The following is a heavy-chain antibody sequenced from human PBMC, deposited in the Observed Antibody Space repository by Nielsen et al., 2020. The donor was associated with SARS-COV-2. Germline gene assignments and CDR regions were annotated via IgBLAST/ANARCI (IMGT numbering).Heavy chain of an antibody. J-gene: IGHJ5*02. Sequence: WGSLRLSCAASGFNVRGCWMSWVRQAPGTGLEWVANIRQDGSENYYVDSLKGRISISRDNAKNSMYPQMNSLRDEDTAVYYYAKELSTSYCSDATCLNSFDPWGQGTLVTVSS. CDR2: IRQDGSEN. CDR3: AKELSTSYCSDATCLNSFDP. CDR1: GFNVRGCW. D-gene: IGHD2-2*01. V-gene: IGHV3-7*04.